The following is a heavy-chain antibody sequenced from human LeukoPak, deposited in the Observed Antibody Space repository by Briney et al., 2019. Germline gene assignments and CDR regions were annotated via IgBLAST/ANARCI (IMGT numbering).Heavy chain of an antibody. D-gene: IGHD3-22*01. V-gene: IGHV3-23*01. CDR1: GFTFSNYA. CDR3: AGSSGYYYIHLYYFDY. J-gene: IGHJ4*02. CDR2: ISGSGGST. Sequence: GGSLRLSCAASGFTFSNYAMSWVRQAPGKGLEWVSSISGSGGSTYYADSVKGRFTISRGNSKNTLYLQMNSLRAEDTAVYYCAGSSGYYYIHLYYFDYWGQGTLVTVSS.